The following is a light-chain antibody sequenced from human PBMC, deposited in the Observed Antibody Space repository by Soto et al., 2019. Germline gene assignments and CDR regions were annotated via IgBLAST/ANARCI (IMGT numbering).Light chain of an antibody. V-gene: IGKV3-11*01. CDR3: QQRRNWPPGMT. J-gene: IGKJ5*01. CDR2: DAS. Sequence: EIVLTQSPATVSLSPGERATLSYRASQSVSSYLASYLPKPVQAPRLLIYDASHRATGIPARFSGSGSGTDFTLSISIRETEDFAVYYCQQRRNWPPGMTFGQGTRLEI. CDR1: QSVSSY.